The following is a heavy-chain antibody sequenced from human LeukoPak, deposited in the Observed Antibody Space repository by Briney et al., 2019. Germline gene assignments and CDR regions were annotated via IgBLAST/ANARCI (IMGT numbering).Heavy chain of an antibody. CDR3: AREEWEGRGGFDY. D-gene: IGHD1-26*01. V-gene: IGHV1-2*02. Sequence: GASVKVSCKASGYTFTGYYMHWVRQAPGQGLEWMGWINPNSGGTNYAQKFQGRVAMTRDTSISTAYMELSRLRSDDTAVYYCAREEWEGRGGFDYWGQGTLVTVSS. CDR2: INPNSGGT. J-gene: IGHJ4*02. CDR1: GYTFTGYY.